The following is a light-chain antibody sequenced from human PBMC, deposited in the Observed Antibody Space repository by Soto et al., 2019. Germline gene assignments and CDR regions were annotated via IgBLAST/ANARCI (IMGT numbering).Light chain of an antibody. J-gene: IGKJ2*01. Sequence: VLTQSPGTLSLSPGERAAISCRASQSISSSYLAWYQHKPGQAPRLLIYGASSRATGIPHRFSGSGSGTDFTLSIRRLEPEDCGVYYCQQYDGSPPYTFGQGTRVEIK. CDR3: QQYDGSPPYT. CDR1: QSISSSY. CDR2: GAS. V-gene: IGKV3-20*01.